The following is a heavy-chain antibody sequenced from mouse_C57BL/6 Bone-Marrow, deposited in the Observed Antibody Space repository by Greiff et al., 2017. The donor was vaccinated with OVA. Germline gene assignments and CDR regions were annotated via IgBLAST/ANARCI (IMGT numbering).Heavy chain of an antibody. CDR3: ARYDYGHWYFDV. D-gene: IGHD2-4*01. V-gene: IGHV2-2*01. J-gene: IGHJ1*03. Sequence: VQLVESGPGLVQPSQSLSITCTVSGFSLTSYGVHWVRQSPGKGLEWLGVIWSGGSTDYNAAFISRLSISKDNSKSQVFFKMNSLQADDTAIYYCARYDYGHWYFDVWAQGPRSPSPQ. CDR2: IWSGGST. CDR1: GFSLTSYG.